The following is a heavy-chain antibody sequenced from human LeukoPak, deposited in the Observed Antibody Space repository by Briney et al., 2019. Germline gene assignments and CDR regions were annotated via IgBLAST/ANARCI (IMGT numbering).Heavy chain of an antibody. CDR1: GGSISSYY. CDR2: IYYSGST. Sequence: SETLSLTCTVSGGSISSYYWSWIRQPPGKGLEWIGYIYYSGSTNYNPSLKSRVTISVGTSKNQFSLKLSSVTAADTAVYYCARVEITASTIYYYWGQGTLVTVSS. V-gene: IGHV4-59*12. CDR3: ARVEITASTIYYY. D-gene: IGHD3-9*01. J-gene: IGHJ4*02.